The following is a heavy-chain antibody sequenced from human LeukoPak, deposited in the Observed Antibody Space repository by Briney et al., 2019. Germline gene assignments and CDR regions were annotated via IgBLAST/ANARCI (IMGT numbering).Heavy chain of an antibody. CDR3: SRERRDYYASGAYAYPFEY. Sequence: GGSLRLSCAAPGFPLCSFLVGWVRPTPGKRLGWGANMNIDGSEKYYADSVKGRFSISRDNAKNSLYLQMNSLRAEDTAMYYCSRERRDYYASGAYAYPFEYWGQGTRVAVSS. D-gene: IGHD3-10*01. CDR2: MNIDGSEK. V-gene: IGHV3-7*01. J-gene: IGHJ4*02. CDR1: GFPLCSFL.